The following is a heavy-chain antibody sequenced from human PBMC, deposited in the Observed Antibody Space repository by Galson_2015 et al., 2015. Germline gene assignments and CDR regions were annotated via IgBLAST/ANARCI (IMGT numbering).Heavy chain of an antibody. CDR2: ISNSGSNI. J-gene: IGHJ6*02. V-gene: IGHV3-48*02. CDR1: EFTFSSDN. Sequence: SLRLSCAASEFTFSSDNMNWVRQVPGKGLEWVSYISNSGSNIYYAGSVKGRFTISRDNAKNSLYLQMNSLRDEDTAVYYCARGAYSGAYGMDVWGQGTTVTVSS. D-gene: IGHD5-12*01. CDR3: ARGAYSGAYGMDV.